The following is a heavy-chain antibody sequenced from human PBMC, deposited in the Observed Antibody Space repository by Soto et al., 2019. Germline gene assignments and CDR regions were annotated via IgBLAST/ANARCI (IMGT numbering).Heavy chain of an antibody. Sequence: QVQLVQSGAEVKKPGSSVKVSCKASGGSFSSYSLSWVRQAPGQGLEWMGRIIPVLGLPNYAQKFQGRVTITADKSTSTAYMELSRLRSEDTAVYYCARERCSGTSCARGYWYFDLWGRGTLVTGAS. CDR3: ARERCSGTSCARGYWYFDL. J-gene: IGHJ2*01. CDR2: IIPVLGLP. D-gene: IGHD2-2*01. CDR1: GGSFSSYS. V-gene: IGHV1-69*08.